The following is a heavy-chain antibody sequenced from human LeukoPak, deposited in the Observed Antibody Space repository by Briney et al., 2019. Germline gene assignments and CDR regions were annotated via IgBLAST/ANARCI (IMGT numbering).Heavy chain of an antibody. V-gene: IGHV4-34*01. CDR2: INHSGST. CDR3: ARNIVGPRQVDY. CDR1: GGSFSGYY. J-gene: IGHJ4*02. Sequence: SETLCLTCAVYGGSFSGYYWSWIRQPPGKGLEWIGEINHSGSTNYNPSLKSRVTISVDTSKSQFSLKLSSVTAADTAIYYCARNIVGPRQVDYWGQGTLVTVSS. D-gene: IGHD1-26*01.